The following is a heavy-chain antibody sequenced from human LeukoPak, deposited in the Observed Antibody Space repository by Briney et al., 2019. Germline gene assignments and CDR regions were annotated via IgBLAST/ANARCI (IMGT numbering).Heavy chain of an antibody. D-gene: IGHD3-16*02. CDR3: ARDYH. J-gene: IGHJ4*02. Sequence: TGGSLRLSCAASGFTFSSNWMTWVRQVPGRGLEWVANISPVGSEKYCVESVKGRFTISRDNAKNSLDLQMNSLRAEDTAVYYCARDYHWGQGTLVTVSS. CDR2: ISPVGSEK. CDR1: GFTFSSNW. V-gene: IGHV3-7*04.